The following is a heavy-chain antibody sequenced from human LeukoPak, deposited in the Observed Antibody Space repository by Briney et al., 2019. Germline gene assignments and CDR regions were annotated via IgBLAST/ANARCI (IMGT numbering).Heavy chain of an antibody. D-gene: IGHD3-22*01. Sequence: PGGSLRLSCAASGFTFSSYAMSWVRQAPGKGLEWVSAISGSGGSTYYADSVKGRFTISRDNSKNTLYLQMNSLRAEDTAVYYCAKDQTSSTYYYDSSGYGDAFDIWGQGTMVTVSS. CDR1: GFTFSSYA. V-gene: IGHV3-23*01. CDR2: ISGSGGST. CDR3: AKDQTSSTYYYDSSGYGDAFDI. J-gene: IGHJ3*02.